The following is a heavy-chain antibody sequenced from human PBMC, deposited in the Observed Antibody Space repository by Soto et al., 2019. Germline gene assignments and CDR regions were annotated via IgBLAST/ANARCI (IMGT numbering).Heavy chain of an antibody. CDR1: GFTFSSYG. J-gene: IGHJ4*02. CDR3: AKALNYYDSSGYYEAYYFDY. V-gene: IGHV3-30*18. CDR2: ISYDGSNK. Sequence: QVQLVESGGGVVQPGRSLRLSCAASGFTFSSYGMHWVRQAPGKGLEWVAVISYDGSNKYYADSVKGRFTISRDNSKNTMYLQMNSLRDEDTAVYYCAKALNYYDSSGYYEAYYFDYWGQGTLVTVSS. D-gene: IGHD3-22*01.